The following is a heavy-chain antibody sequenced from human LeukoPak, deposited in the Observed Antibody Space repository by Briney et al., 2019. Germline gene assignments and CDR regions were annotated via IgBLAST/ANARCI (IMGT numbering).Heavy chain of an antibody. CDR1: GYTFTSYG. CDR2: ISAYNGNT. V-gene: IGHV1-18*01. J-gene: IGHJ4*02. Sequence: ASVKVSCKASGYTFTSYGISWVRQAPGQGLEWMGWISAYNGNTNYAQKLQGRVTTTTDTSTSTAYMELRSLRSDDTAVYYCARSRLVRRDYGDDLVDYWGQGTLVTVSS. CDR3: ARSRLVRRDYGDDLVDY. D-gene: IGHD4-17*01.